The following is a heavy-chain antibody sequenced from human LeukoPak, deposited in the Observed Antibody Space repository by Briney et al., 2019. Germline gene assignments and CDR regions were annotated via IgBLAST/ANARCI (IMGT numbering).Heavy chain of an antibody. J-gene: IGHJ3*02. CDR3: ARLGSGDAFDI. CDR2: IYYSGST. V-gene: IGHV4-39*07. Sequence: SETLSLTCTVSGDSISTSSYYLGWIRQPPGKGLEWIGSIYYSGSTYYNPSLKSRVTISVDTSKNQFSLKLSSVTAADTAVYYCARLGSGDAFDIWGQGTMVTVSS. CDR1: GDSISTSSYY. D-gene: IGHD7-27*01.